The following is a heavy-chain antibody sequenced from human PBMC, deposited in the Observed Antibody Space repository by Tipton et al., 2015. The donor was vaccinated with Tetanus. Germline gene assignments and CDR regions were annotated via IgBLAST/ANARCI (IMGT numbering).Heavy chain of an antibody. D-gene: IGHD4-23*01. CDR2: KNQDGSQK. Sequence: SLRLSCAASALTFSGSWMSWVRQAPGKGLEWVAHKNQDGSQKYYADSVRGRFTISIDNARNSLYLEMNSLRAEDTALYYCTKDLSPGGADRWGQGTLVIVSS. CDR1: ALTFSGSW. J-gene: IGHJ5*02. V-gene: IGHV3-7*03. CDR3: TKDLSPGGADR.